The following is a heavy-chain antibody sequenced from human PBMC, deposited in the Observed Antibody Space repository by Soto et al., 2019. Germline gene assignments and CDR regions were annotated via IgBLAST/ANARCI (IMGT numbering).Heavy chain of an antibody. J-gene: IGHJ4*02. CDR1: GLTFSNYA. V-gene: IGHV3-30-3*01. Sequence: QVHLVESGGGVVQPGTSPRLSCAASGLTFSNYAMHWVRQAPGKGLEWVAFISYDGTNRCYPDSVKGRFTISRDNSKNTLYLQMNSLKTEDTAVYYCARESSSTVTTGGGGSAKDYWGQGTLVTVSS. D-gene: IGHD4-17*01. CDR3: ARESSSTVTTGGGGSAKDY. CDR2: ISYDGTNR.